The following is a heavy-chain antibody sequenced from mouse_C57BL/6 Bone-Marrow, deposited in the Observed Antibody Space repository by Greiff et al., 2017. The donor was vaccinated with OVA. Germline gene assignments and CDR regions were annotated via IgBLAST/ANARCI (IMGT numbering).Heavy chain of an antibody. J-gene: IGHJ3*01. V-gene: IGHV1-82*01. CDR1: GSAFSSSW. D-gene: IGHD1-1*01. CDR3: ASPFYYGSSAWFAY. Sequence: VQLQESVPELVQPGASVKISCTASGSAFSSSWLHWVKPRPGKGLEWIGRIYPGDGDTKYTGKFKGKATLTADESSSTAYMQLSSLTSEESAVYCGASPFYYGSSAWFAYWGQGTLVTVSA. CDR2: IYPGDGDT.